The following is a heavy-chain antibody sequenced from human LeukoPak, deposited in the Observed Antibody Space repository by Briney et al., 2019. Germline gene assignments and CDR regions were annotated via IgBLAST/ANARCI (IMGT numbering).Heavy chain of an antibody. J-gene: IGHJ5*02. CDR1: GYTFTGYY. CDR3: ARSGSTAGYYDFWGPFDP. CDR2: INPNSGGT. V-gene: IGHV1-2*02. Sequence: ASVKVSCKASGYTFTGYYMHWVGQAPGQGLEWMGWINPNSGGTNYAQKFQGRVTMTRDTSISTAYMELSRLRSDDTAVYYCARSGSTAGYYDFWGPFDPWGQGTLVTVSS. D-gene: IGHD3-3*01.